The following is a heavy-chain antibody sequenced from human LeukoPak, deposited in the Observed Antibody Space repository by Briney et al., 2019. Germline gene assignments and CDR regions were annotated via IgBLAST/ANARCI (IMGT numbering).Heavy chain of an antibody. J-gene: IGHJ6*02. D-gene: IGHD2-15*01. CDR3: AKVNRVGDCSGGSCYSVSDYYYGMDV. V-gene: IGHV3-30*18. Sequence: RTGGSLRLSCAASGFTFSGYGMHWVRQAPGKGLEWVAVISYDGSNKYYADSVKGRFTISRDNSKNTLYLQMNSLRAEDTAVYYCAKVNRVGDCSGGSCYSVSDYYYGMDVWGQGTTVTVSS. CDR2: ISYDGSNK. CDR1: GFTFSGYG.